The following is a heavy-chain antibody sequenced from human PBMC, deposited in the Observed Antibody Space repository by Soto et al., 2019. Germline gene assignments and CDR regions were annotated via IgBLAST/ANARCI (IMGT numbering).Heavy chain of an antibody. J-gene: IGHJ6*02. D-gene: IGHD3-10*01. CDR3: ARVLYYGSGSYSPYGMDV. CDR2: VSPPFRTS. Sequence: QVQLVQSGAEVKKPGSSVKVSCKTSGVSFHNTGIGWVRQAPGHGLEWMGGVSPPFRTSNYARKFQGRISITADASTGTVNMELSSLTSEDTAQYYCARVLYYGSGSYSPYGMDVWGQGTTVTVSS. CDR1: GVSFHNTG. V-gene: IGHV1-69*01.